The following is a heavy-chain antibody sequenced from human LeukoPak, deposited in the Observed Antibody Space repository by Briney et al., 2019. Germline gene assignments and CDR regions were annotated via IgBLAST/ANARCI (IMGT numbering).Heavy chain of an antibody. CDR3: ARDNWNYGSSMDV. CDR2: IYNSGST. D-gene: IGHD1-7*01. CDR1: GGSISSYY. J-gene: IGHJ6*02. V-gene: IGHV4-59*01. Sequence: SETLSLTCTVSGGSISSYYWSWIRQPPGKGLEWIGYIYNSGSTNHNPSLRSRVTISVDTSKNQFSLKLSSVTAADTAVYYCARDNWNYGSSMDVWGQGTKVTVSS.